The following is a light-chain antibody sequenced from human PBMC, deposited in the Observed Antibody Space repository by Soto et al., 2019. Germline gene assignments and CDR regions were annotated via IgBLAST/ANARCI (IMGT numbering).Light chain of an antibody. CDR2: AAS. CDR1: QTILSY. J-gene: IGKJ1*01. Sequence: DIQMTQSPFSLSASVGDRVTITCRASQTILSYVNWYQQKPGKAPKLLISAASNLQSGVPSRFSGVGSGTEFTLTISSLQPEDFATYRCQQSYNTPWTFGQGTKVDI. CDR3: QQSYNTPWT. V-gene: IGKV1-39*01.